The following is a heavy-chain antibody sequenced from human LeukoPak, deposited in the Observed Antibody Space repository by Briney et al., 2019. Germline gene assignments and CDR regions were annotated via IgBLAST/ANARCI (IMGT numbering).Heavy chain of an antibody. Sequence: PSETLSLTCTVSGGSISSYYWSWIRQPPGKGLEWIGYIYYSGSTNYNPSLKSRVTISVDTSKNQFSLKLSSVTAADTAVYYCARDRLVVPAMAYYYMDVWGKGTTVTVSS. CDR3: ARDRLVVPAMAYYYMDV. CDR2: IYYSGST. CDR1: GGSISSYY. J-gene: IGHJ6*03. D-gene: IGHD2-2*01. V-gene: IGHV4-59*01.